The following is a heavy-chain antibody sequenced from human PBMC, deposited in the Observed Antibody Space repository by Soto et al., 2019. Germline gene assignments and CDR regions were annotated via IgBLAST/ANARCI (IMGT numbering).Heavy chain of an antibody. J-gene: IGHJ5*02. CDR2: ISAYNGNT. CDR1: GYTFTSYG. Sequence: ASVKVSCKASGYTFTSYGISWVRQAPGQGLEWLGWISAYNGNTNYAQKLQGRVTMTTDTSTNTAYMELRSLRSDDTAVYYWAREWDGSGSYYNGNWFDPWGQGTLVTVSS. V-gene: IGHV1-18*01. D-gene: IGHD3-10*01. CDR3: AREWDGSGSYYNGNWFDP.